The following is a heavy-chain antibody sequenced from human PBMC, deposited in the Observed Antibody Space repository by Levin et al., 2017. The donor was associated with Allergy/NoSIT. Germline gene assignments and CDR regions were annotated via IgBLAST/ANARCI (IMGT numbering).Heavy chain of an antibody. Sequence: GESLKISCAASGFTFSSYAMHWVRQAPGKGLEWVAVISYDGSNKYYADSVKGRFTISRDNSKNTLYLQMNSLRAEDTAVYYCARPVVPAAIGGWFDPWGQGTLVTVSS. D-gene: IGHD2-2*01. V-gene: IGHV3-30-3*01. J-gene: IGHJ5*02. CDR3: ARPVVPAAIGGWFDP. CDR2: ISYDGSNK. CDR1: GFTFSSYA.